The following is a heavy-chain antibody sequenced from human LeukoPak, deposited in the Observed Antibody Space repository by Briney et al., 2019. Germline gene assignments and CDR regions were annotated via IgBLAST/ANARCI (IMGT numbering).Heavy chain of an antibody. CDR2: IKQDGSQI. J-gene: IGHJ4*02. Sequence: GGSLRLSCTASGFTFSSNAMHWVRQAPGRGLEWVANIKQDGSQIYYVDSVKGRFTVSRDNAKNSLYLQMNTLRAEDTAVYYCAKDKGAVTGTFDYWGQGTLVTVSS. D-gene: IGHD1-14*01. CDR3: AKDKGAVTGTFDY. CDR1: GFTFSSNA. V-gene: IGHV3-7*05.